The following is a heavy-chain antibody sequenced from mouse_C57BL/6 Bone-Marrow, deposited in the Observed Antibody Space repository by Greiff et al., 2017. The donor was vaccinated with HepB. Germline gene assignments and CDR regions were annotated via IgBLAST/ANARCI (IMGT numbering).Heavy chain of an antibody. V-gene: IGHV5-6*01. D-gene: IGHD2-14*01. CDR1: GFTFSTSG. Sequence: EVKLMESGGDLVKPGGSLKLSCDASGFTFSTSGMSWVRQPPDKRLEWVATINTGGTYTYYLDSVKGRFTISKDTARSTLFLQMSSLKSEDTGIYYCARYRFDYYFDYWDQGTTLTVSS. CDR2: INTGGTYT. J-gene: IGHJ2*01. CDR3: ARYRFDYYFDY.